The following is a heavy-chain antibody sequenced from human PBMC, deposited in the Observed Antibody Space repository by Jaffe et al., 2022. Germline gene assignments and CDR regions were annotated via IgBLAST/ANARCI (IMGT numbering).Heavy chain of an antibody. CDR1: GFTVSSNY. CDR3: ARDRFEVTDYYGSGSYGNAFDI. V-gene: IGHV3-66*02. CDR2: IYSGGST. Sequence: EVQLVESGGGLVQPGGSLRLSCAASGFTVSSNYMSWVRQAPGKGLEWVSVIYSGGSTYYADSVKGRFTISRDNSKNTLYLQMNSLRAEDTAVYYCARDRFEVTDYYGSGSYGNAFDIWGQGTMVTVSS. J-gene: IGHJ3*02. D-gene: IGHD3-10*01.